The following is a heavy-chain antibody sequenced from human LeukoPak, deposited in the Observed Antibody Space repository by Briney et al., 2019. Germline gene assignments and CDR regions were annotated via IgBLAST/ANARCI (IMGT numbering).Heavy chain of an antibody. V-gene: IGHV6-1*01. Sequence: SQTLSLTCAISGDSVSSNSAAWNWIRQSPSRGLEWLGRTYYRSKWYSDYAVSVTSRITINPDTSKNQFSLQVISVTPGDTAVYYCARDSYDSSGYGAGFDYWGQGTLVTVSS. CDR1: GDSVSSNSAA. J-gene: IGHJ4*02. D-gene: IGHD3-22*01. CDR2: TYYRSKWYS. CDR3: ARDSYDSSGYGAGFDY.